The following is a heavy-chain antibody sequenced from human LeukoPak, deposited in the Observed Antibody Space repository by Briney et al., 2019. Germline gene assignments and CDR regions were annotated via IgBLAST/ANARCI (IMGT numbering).Heavy chain of an antibody. CDR2: INPNSGVT. J-gene: IGHJ4*02. CDR3: ARDREMATDY. V-gene: IGHV1-2*02. D-gene: IGHD5-24*01. CDR1: GYTFIGYF. Sequence: ASVKVSCKASGYTFIGYFIHWMRQAPGQGLEWMGWINPNSGVTNYARKFQGRVTMTRDTSIGTAYMELSGLGSDDTAVYYCARDREMATDYWGQGTLVTVSS.